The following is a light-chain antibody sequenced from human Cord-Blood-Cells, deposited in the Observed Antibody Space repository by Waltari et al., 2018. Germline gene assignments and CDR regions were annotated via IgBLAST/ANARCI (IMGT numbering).Light chain of an antibody. V-gene: IGLV3-19*01. CDR3: NSRDSSGNYV. CDR2: GKH. CDR1: SPRTHY. J-gene: IGLJ1*01. Sequence: SSELTQDPAVSVALGQTVRITSQGGSPRTHYPTWYQQKPGQAPVLVIYGKHNRPSGIPDRFSGSSSGNTASLTITGAQAEDEADYYCNSRDSSGNYVFGTGTKVTVL.